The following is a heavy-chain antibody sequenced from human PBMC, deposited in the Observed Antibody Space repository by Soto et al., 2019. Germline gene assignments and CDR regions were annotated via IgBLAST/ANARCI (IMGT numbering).Heavy chain of an antibody. J-gene: IGHJ4*02. CDR1: GGSISSGGYY. CDR2: IYYSVST. D-gene: IGHD2-15*01. Sequence: QVQLQESGPGLVKPSQTLSLTCTVSGGSISSGGYYWSWIRQHPGKGLEWIGYIYYSVSTYYNPSLKSRVTISVDTSKNQFSLKLSSVTAADTAVYYCARGSVVAATLFDYWGQGTLVTVSS. V-gene: IGHV4-31*03. CDR3: ARGSVVAATLFDY.